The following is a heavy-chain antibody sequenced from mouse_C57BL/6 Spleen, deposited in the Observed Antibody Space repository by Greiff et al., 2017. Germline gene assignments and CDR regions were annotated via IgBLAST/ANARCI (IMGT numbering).Heavy chain of an antibody. J-gene: IGHJ3*01. CDR1: GYTFTSYW. V-gene: IGHV1-55*01. D-gene: IGHD1-1*01. CDR2: IYPGSGST. CDR3: AKPHYYGSSGFAY. Sequence: QVQLQQPGAELVKPGASVKMSCTASGYTFTSYWITWVKQRPGQGLEWIGDIYPGSGSTNYNEKFKSKATLTVDTSSSTAYMQLSSLTSEDSAVYYCAKPHYYGSSGFAYWGQGTLVTVSA.